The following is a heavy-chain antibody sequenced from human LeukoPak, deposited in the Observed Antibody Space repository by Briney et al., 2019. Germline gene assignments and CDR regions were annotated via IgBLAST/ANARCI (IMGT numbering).Heavy chain of an antibody. V-gene: IGHV3-20*04. CDR1: GFTFDDSG. CDR3: ARDSPFTMIVVVINYYMDV. CDR2: INWNGGST. J-gene: IGHJ6*03. Sequence: GGSLRLSCATSGFTFDDSGMSWVRQAPGKGLEWVSGINWNGGSTGYADSVKGRFTISRDNAKNFLYLQMNSLRAEDTAVYYCARDSPFTMIVVVINYYMDVWGKGTTVTVSS. D-gene: IGHD3-22*01.